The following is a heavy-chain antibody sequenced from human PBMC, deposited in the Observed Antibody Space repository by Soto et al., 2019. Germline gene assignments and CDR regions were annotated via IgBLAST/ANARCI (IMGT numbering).Heavy chain of an antibody. CDR2: IYYSGST. V-gene: IGHV4-59*01. D-gene: IGHD2-2*01. CDR3: ARVSDCSSTSCYGRWFDP. Sequence: SETLSLTCTVSGGSISSYYWSWIRQPPGKGLEWIGYIYYSGSTNYNPSLKSRVTISVDTSKNQFSLKLSSVTAADTAVYYWARVSDCSSTSCYGRWFDPWGQGTLVTVSS. J-gene: IGHJ5*02. CDR1: GGSISSYY.